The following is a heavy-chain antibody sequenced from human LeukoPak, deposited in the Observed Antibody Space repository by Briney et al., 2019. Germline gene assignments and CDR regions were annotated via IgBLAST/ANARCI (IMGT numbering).Heavy chain of an antibody. CDR1: GGSFRGYY. Sequence: PSETLSLTCAVYGGSFRGYYWSWIRQPPGKGLEWIGEINHSGSTNYNPSLKSRVTISVDTSKNQFSLKLSSVTAADTAVYYCARGVRGSRIAAAEYYFDYWGQGTLVTVSS. D-gene: IGHD6-13*01. CDR3: ARGVRGSRIAAAEYYFDY. CDR2: INHSGST. V-gene: IGHV4-34*01. J-gene: IGHJ4*02.